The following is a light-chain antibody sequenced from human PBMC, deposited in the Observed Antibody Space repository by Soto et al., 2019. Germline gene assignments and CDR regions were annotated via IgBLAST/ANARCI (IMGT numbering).Light chain of an antibody. CDR1: QSISNW. V-gene: IGKV1-5*03. CDR2: QAS. CDR3: QYYDPYSWT. Sequence: DIQMTQSPSTLSASVGDTVTITCRASQSISNWLAWYQQKPGKAPKLLIFQASNLESGVPSRFSGSGSGTEFTLTISSLQPDDFATYYCQYYDPYSWTFCQGTKVEIK. J-gene: IGKJ1*01.